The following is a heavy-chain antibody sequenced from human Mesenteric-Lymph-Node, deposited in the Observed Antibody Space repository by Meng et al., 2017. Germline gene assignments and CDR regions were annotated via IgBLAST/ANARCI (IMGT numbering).Heavy chain of an antibody. J-gene: IGHJ5*02. CDR2: SGHSGIT. D-gene: IGHD6-19*01. V-gene: IGHV4-39*01. Sequence: YGGSMKPLRGALGGFLKAPGEGLEWVGSSGHSGITYSTPSLKSRVTVSIDTSKSQFSLKLTTVTAADTAVYYCVRRSGWVRTGCDTWGQGTLVTVSS. CDR3: VRRSGWVRTGCDT. CDR1: GGSMKPLRGA.